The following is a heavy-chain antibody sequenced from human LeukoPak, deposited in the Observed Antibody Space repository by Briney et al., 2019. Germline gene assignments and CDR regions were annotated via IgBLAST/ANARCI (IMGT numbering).Heavy chain of an antibody. CDR1: GFTFSSYG. J-gene: IGHJ6*02. V-gene: IGHV3-30*03. CDR2: ISYDGSNK. Sequence: PGRSLRLSCAASGFTFSSYGMHWVRQAPGKGLEWVAVISYDGSNKYYADSVKGRFTISRDNSKNTLYLQMNSLRAEDTAVYYCARALTYYYYGMDVWGQGTTVTVSS. CDR3: ARALTYYYYGMDV.